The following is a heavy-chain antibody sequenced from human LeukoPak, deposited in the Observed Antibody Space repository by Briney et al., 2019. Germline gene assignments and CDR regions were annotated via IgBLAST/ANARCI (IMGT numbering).Heavy chain of an antibody. CDR2: FYSDVST. CDR3: ARDGYATMVSGYYYGMDV. CDR1: SFTVSTNY. V-gene: IGHV3-53*01. Sequence: GGSLRLSCAASSFTVSTNYMSWVRQAPGKGLEWVSVFYSDVSTYYAESVKGRFTLSRDSSKNTLYLFMNSLRVEDTAVYYCARDGYATMVSGYYYGMDVWGQGTTVTVSS. J-gene: IGHJ6*02. D-gene: IGHD3-10*01.